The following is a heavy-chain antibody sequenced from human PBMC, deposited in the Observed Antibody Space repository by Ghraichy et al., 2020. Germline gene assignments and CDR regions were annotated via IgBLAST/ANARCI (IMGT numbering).Heavy chain of an antibody. CDR2: ISWNSGSI. Sequence: GGSLRLSCAASGFTFDDYAMHWVRQAPGKGLEWVSGISWNSGSIGYADSVKGRFTISRDNAKNSLYLQMNSLRAEDTALYYCAKDIRGYSEWYFDLWGRGTLVTVSS. CDR3: AKDIRGYSEWYFDL. CDR1: GFTFDDYA. V-gene: IGHV3-9*01. J-gene: IGHJ2*01. D-gene: IGHD3-22*01.